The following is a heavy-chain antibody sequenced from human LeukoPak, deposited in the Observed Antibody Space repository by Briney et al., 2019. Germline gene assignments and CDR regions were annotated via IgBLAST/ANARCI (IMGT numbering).Heavy chain of an antibody. D-gene: IGHD2-15*01. Sequence: PGGSLRLSCAASGFTFDDYAMHWARQAPGKGPEWVSLISGDGGSTYYADSVKGRFTISRDNSKNSLYLQMNSLRTEDTALYYCAKDLRGIVVGVQYYFDYWGQGTLVTVSS. J-gene: IGHJ4*02. CDR1: GFTFDDYA. CDR2: ISGDGGST. V-gene: IGHV3-43*02. CDR3: AKDLRGIVVGVQYYFDY.